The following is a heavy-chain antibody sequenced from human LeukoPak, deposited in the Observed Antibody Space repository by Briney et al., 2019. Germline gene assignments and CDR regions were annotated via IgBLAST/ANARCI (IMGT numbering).Heavy chain of an antibody. D-gene: IGHD3-10*01. Sequence: SETLSLTCAVYGGSFSGYYWSWIRQPPGKGLEWLGEINHSGGTNYNPSLKSRVTISVDTSKNQFSLKLSSVTAADTAVYYCARHSTRITMVRGVVDPWGQGTLVTVSS. CDR3: ARHSTRITMVRGVVDP. J-gene: IGHJ5*02. V-gene: IGHV4-34*01. CDR2: INHSGGT. CDR1: GGSFSGYY.